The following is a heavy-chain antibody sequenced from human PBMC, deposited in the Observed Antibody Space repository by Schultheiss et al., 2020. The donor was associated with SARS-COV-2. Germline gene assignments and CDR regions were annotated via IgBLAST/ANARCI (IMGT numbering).Heavy chain of an antibody. CDR1: GFTFNSFA. Sequence: GGSLRLSCAASGFTFNSFAMSWVRQVPGKGLEWVSAISGSGGSTYYADSVKGRFTISRDNSKNTLYLQMNSLRAEDTAVYYCAREAARAFDYWGQGTLVTVAS. J-gene: IGHJ4*02. CDR3: AREAARAFDY. D-gene: IGHD6-6*01. V-gene: IGHV3-23*01. CDR2: ISGSGGST.